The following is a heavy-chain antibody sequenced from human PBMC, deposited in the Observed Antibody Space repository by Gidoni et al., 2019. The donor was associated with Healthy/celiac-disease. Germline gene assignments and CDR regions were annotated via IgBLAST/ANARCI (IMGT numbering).Heavy chain of an antibody. CDR1: GFTFRRYS. V-gene: IGHV3-21*01. J-gene: IGHJ6*03. D-gene: IGHD2-2*01. Sequence: EVQLVESGGGLVTPGGSLRLSWAASGFTFRRYSLNWFRQAPGKGLELVSSISSSSSYIYYADSVKGRFTISRDNAKNSLYLQMNSLRAEDTAVYYCARGHAVGYCSSTSCKTKYYYYMDVWGKGTTVTVSS. CDR3: ARGHAVGYCSSTSCKTKYYYYMDV. CDR2: ISSSSSYI.